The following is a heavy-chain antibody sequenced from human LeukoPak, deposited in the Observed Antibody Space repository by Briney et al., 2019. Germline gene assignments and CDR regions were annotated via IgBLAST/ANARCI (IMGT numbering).Heavy chain of an antibody. D-gene: IGHD6-13*01. V-gene: IGHV3-7*05. CDR2: IKQDGSEK. Sequence: GGPLRLSCAASGFTFSSYWMSWVRQAPGKGLEWVANIKQDGSEKYYVDSVKGRFTISRDNAKNSLYLQMNSLRAEDTAVYYCAREGGYSSSWYVDYWGQGTLVTVSS. J-gene: IGHJ4*02. CDR1: GFTFSSYW. CDR3: AREGGYSSSWYVDY.